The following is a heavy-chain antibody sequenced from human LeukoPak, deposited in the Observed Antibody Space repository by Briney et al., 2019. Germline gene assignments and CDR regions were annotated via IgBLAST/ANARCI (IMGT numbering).Heavy chain of an antibody. J-gene: IGHJ4*02. CDR3: AKDRVQLWFDYYDSSGYFDY. Sequence: PGRSLRLSCAASGFTFSSYAMSWVRQAPGKGLEWVSAISGSGGSTYYADSVKGRFTISRDNSKNTLYLQMNSLRAEDTAVYYCAKDRVQLWFDYYDSSGYFDYWGQGTLVTVSS. D-gene: IGHD3-22*01. CDR2: ISGSGGST. CDR1: GFTFSSYA. V-gene: IGHV3-23*01.